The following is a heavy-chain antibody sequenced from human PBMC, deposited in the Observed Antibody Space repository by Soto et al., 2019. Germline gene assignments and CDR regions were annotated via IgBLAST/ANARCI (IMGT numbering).Heavy chain of an antibody. V-gene: IGHV4-30-4*01. D-gene: IGHD1-26*01. J-gene: IGHJ5*02. CDR2: IYYTGSA. CDR1: SGSISSADYY. Sequence: SETLSLTCTVSSGSISSADYYWSWIRQPPGKGLEWIGYIYYTGSAYYNPSLKSRVTMSVDTSKNQFSLKVTSVTTADTAVYYCASGGSSNWFDPWGQGTLVTVSS. CDR3: ASGGSSNWFDP.